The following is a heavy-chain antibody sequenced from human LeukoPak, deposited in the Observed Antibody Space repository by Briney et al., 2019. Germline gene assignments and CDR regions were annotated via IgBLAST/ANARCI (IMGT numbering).Heavy chain of an antibody. J-gene: IGHJ3*02. CDR3: ASYYYDSSGPDAFDI. D-gene: IGHD3-22*01. Sequence: SETLSLTCTVSGGSISSYYWSWIRQPPRKGLEWSGYIYYSGSTNYNPSLKSRVTISVDTSKNQLSLKLSSVTAADTDVYYCASYYYDSSGPDAFDIWGQGTMVTVSS. CDR2: IYYSGST. V-gene: IGHV4-59*08. CDR1: GGSISSYY.